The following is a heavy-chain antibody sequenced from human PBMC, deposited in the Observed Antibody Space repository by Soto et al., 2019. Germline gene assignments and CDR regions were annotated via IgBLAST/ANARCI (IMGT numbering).Heavy chain of an antibody. J-gene: IGHJ4*02. CDR1: GGSFSGYY. CDR3: ARLPWPRSPFEKKYGGNSGVGY. CDR2: INHSGST. D-gene: IGHD2-21*02. Sequence: SETLSLTCAVYGGSFSGYYWSWIRQPPGKGLEWIGEINHSGSTNYNPSLKSRVTISVDTSKNQFSLKLSSVTAADTAVYYCARLPWPRSPFEKKYGGNSGVGYWGQGTLVTVSS. V-gene: IGHV4-34*01.